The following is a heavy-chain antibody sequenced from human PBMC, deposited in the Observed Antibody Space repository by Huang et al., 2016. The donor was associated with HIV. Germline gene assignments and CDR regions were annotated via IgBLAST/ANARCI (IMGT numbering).Heavy chain of an antibody. V-gene: IGHV3-30-3*01. CDR1: GFTFSNYA. J-gene: IGHJ4*02. CDR2: ISNEGSTN. CDR3: ARSEPSRYYFDY. Sequence: QVQLVESGGGVVQPGTSLRVSCAASGFTFSNYAMNWGRQATGNGLEWVAVISNEGSTNYSACSVKGRFTISRDNSKNTVYLQMNSLRAEDTAVYYCARSEPSRYYFDYWGQGTLVTVSS.